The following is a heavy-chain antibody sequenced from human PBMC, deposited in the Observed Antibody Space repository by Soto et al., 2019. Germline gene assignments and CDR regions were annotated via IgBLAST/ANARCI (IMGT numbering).Heavy chain of an antibody. V-gene: IGHV3-23*01. CDR1: GFTFSSYA. Sequence: PGGSLRLSCAASGFTFSSYAMSWVRQAPGKGLEWVSAISGSGGSTYYADSVKGRFTISRDNSKNTLYLQMNSLRAEDTAVYYCAKRGIRNYFNYYYYYYLDVWGKGTTVTVSS. CDR3: AKRGIRNYFNYYYYYYLDV. CDR2: ISGSGGST. J-gene: IGHJ6*03. D-gene: IGHD4-4*01.